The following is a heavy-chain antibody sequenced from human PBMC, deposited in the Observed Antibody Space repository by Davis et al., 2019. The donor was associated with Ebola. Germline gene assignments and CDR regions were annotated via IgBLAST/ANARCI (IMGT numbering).Heavy chain of an antibody. CDR1: GGSISSYY. CDR2: IYYSGST. CDR3: ASLKAYSGYDLGRGYGMDV. J-gene: IGHJ6*02. D-gene: IGHD5-12*01. Sequence: PSETLSLTCTVSGGSISSYYWSWIRQPPGKGLEWIGYIYYSGSTNYNPSLKSRVTISVDTSKNQFSLKLSSVTAADTAVYYCASLKAYSGYDLGRGYGMDVWGQGTTVTVSS. V-gene: IGHV4-59*08.